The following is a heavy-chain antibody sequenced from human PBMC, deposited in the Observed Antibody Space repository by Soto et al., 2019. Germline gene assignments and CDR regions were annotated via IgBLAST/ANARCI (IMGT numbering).Heavy chain of an antibody. CDR2: ISGSGGST. J-gene: IGHJ4*02. D-gene: IGHD2-2*01. V-gene: IGHV3-23*01. CDR3: ARDTLVVPTAPIDY. Sequence: EVQLLESGGGLVQPGGSLRLSCAASGFTFSSYAMSWVRQAPGKGLEWVSGISGSGGSTYYADSVKGRFTISRDNSKNTLYLQMNSLRAEDMAVYYCARDTLVVPTAPIDYWGQGTLVTVSS. CDR1: GFTFSSYA.